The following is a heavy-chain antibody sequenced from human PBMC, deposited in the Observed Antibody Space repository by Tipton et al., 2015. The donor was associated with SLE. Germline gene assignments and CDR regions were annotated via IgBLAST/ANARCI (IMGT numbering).Heavy chain of an antibody. D-gene: IGHD3-3*01. CDR3: ARGGRFLEWLTY. V-gene: IGHV4-34*01. CDR1: GASFSGYY. Sequence: TLSLTCAVYGASFSGYYWNWIRQSPRKGLEWIGSVYYTGSSHYNPSLKSRVTISVDTSKSQFSLKLSSVTAADTAVYYCARGGRFLEWLTYWGQGTLVTVSS. CDR2: VYYTGSS. J-gene: IGHJ4*02.